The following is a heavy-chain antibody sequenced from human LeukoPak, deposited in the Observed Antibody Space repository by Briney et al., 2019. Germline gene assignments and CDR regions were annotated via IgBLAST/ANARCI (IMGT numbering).Heavy chain of an antibody. CDR1: GYTFTSYS. CDR3: ARGPPVLLWFGEFY. V-gene: IGHV7-4-1*02. J-gene: IGHJ4*02. D-gene: IGHD3-10*01. CDR2: INTNTGNP. Sequence: ASVKVSCKASGYTFTSYSMNWVRQAPGQGLEWMGWINTNTGNPTYAQGFTGRFVFSLDTSVSTAYLQISSLKAEDTAVYYCARGPPVLLWFGEFYWGQGTLVTVSS.